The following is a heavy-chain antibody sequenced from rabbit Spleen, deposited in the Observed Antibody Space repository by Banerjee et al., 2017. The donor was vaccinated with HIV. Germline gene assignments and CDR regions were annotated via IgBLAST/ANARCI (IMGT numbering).Heavy chain of an antibody. CDR2: IYAGDGST. J-gene: IGHJ3*01. CDR3: ARDGAGGSYFAL. CDR1: GIDFSGYYF. V-gene: IGHV1S40*01. D-gene: IGHD8-1*01. Sequence: QSLEESGGDLVKPGASLTLTCTASGIDFSGYYFMCWVRQAPGKGLEWIACIYAGDGSTRYATWAKGRFTFSKTSSTTVTLQMTSLTAADTATYFCARDGAGGSYFALWGQGTLVTVS.